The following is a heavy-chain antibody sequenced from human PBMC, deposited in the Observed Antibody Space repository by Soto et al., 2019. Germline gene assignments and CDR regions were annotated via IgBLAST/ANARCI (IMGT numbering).Heavy chain of an antibody. J-gene: IGHJ6*02. CDR1: GYTFTSYG. Sequence: EASVNVSCKASGYTFTSYGISCVRQAPGQGLEWMGWISAYNGNTNYAQKLQGRVTMTTDTSTSTAYMELRSLRSDDTAVYYCARGGLHPVRSGYYGMDVWGQGPTVTVSS. D-gene: IGHD4-4*01. CDR3: ARGGLHPVRSGYYGMDV. CDR2: ISAYNGNT. V-gene: IGHV1-18*04.